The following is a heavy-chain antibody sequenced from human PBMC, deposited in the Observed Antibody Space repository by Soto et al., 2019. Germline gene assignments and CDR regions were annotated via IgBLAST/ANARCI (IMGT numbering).Heavy chain of an antibody. J-gene: IGHJ6*02. V-gene: IGHV4-34*01. Sequence: GSLRLSCAASGFTFGSYSMNWVRQPPGKGLEWIGEINHSGSTNYNPSLKSRVTISVDTSKNQFSLKLSSVTAADTAVYYCARVKIYFGDPLKRGYYYYGMDVWGQGTTVTVSS. D-gene: IGHD3-10*01. CDR2: INHSGST. CDR1: GFTFGSYS. CDR3: ARVKIYFGDPLKRGYYYYGMDV.